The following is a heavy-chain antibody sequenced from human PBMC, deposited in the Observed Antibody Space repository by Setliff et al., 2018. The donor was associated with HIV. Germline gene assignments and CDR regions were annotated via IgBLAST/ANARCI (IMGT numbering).Heavy chain of an antibody. CDR2: IFHSGTT. CDR3: ARAYYSYYMDV. J-gene: IGHJ6*03. Sequence: PSETLSLTCTVSGYSMTSDYYWGWTRQPPGKGLEWIGNIFHSGTTYYNPSLASRVTISVDTSKNQFSLKLSSVTAADTAVYYCARAYYSYYMDVWGKGTTVTVS. CDR1: GYSMTSDYY. V-gene: IGHV4-38-2*02.